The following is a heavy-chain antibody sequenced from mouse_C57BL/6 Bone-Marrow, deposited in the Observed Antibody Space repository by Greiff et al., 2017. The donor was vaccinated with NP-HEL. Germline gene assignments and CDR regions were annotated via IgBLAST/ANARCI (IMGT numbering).Heavy chain of an antibody. J-gene: IGHJ4*01. V-gene: IGHV1-53*01. CDR2: INPSNGGT. CDR1: GYTFTSYW. D-gene: IGHD1-1*01. Sequence: QVQLQQPGTELVKPGASVKLSCKASGYTFTSYWMHWVKQRPGQGLEWIGNINPSNGGTNYNEKFKSKATLTVDESSSTAYMQLSSLTSEDSAVYYGARGEVENYAMDYWGQGTSVTVSS. CDR3: ARGEVENYAMDY.